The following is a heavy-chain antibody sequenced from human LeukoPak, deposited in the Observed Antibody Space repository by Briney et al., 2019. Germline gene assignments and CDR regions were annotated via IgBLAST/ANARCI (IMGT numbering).Heavy chain of an antibody. CDR3: AKDRMVQGVIPGYNWFDP. CDR1: GFTFDDYA. D-gene: IGHD3-10*01. V-gene: IGHV3-9*01. CDR2: ISWNSGSI. J-gene: IGHJ5*02. Sequence: GGSLRLSCAASGFTFDDYAMHWVRQAPGKGLEWVSGISWNSGSIGYADSVKGRFTISRDNAKNSLYLQMNSLRAEDTALYYCAKDRMVQGVIPGYNWFDPWGQGTLVTVSS.